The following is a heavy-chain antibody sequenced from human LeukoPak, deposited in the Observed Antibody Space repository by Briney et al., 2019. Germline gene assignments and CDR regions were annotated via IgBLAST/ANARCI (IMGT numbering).Heavy chain of an antibody. J-gene: IGHJ4*02. CDR2: ISAYNGNT. CDR3: ASGIQLWYFDY. D-gene: IGHD5-18*01. CDR1: GYTFTSYG. Sequence: ASVKVSCKASGYTFTSYGISWVRQAPGQGLEWMGWISAYNGNTNYVQKLQGRVTMTTDTSTSTAYMELRSLRSEDTAVYYCASGIQLWYFDYWGQGTLVTVSS. V-gene: IGHV1-18*01.